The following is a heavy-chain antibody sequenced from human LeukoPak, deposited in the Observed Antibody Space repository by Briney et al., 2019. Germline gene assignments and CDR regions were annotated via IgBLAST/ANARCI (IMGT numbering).Heavy chain of an antibody. Sequence: SVKVSCKASGGTFSSYAISWVRQAPGQGLEWMGGIIPIFGTANYAQKFQGRVTITTDESTSTAYMELSSLGSEDTAVYYCARDGGYDSSGYYRVYFDYWGQGTLVTVSS. CDR2: IIPIFGTA. J-gene: IGHJ4*02. V-gene: IGHV1-69*05. CDR3: ARDGGYDSSGYYRVYFDY. CDR1: GGTFSSYA. D-gene: IGHD3-22*01.